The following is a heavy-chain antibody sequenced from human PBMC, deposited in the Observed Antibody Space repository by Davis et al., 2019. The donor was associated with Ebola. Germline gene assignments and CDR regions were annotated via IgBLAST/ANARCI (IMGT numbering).Heavy chain of an antibody. J-gene: IGHJ4*02. CDR1: GYTFTSYG. V-gene: IGHV1-18*01. D-gene: IGHD3-10*01. CDR3: ARCITMVRGVIIVGGEIDY. Sequence: ASVKVSCKASGYTFTSYGISWVRQAPGQGLEWMGWISGYNGNTNYAQKRQGRVTMTTDTSTSTAYMELRSLRSDDTAVYYCARCITMVRGVIIVGGEIDYWGQGTLVTVSS. CDR2: ISGYNGNT.